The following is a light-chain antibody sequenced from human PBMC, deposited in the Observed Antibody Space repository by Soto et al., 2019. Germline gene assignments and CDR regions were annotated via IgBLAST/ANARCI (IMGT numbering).Light chain of an antibody. CDR3: QQFYSYPST. Sequence: AIQLTQSPSSLSACVGDRVTITCRASQGISSALAWYQQKPGKAPKLLIYDASSLESGVPSRFSGSGSGTDFTLTISSLQPEDFATYYCQQFYSYPSTFGQGTRLEIK. CDR1: QGISSA. J-gene: IGKJ5*01. V-gene: IGKV1-13*02. CDR2: DAS.